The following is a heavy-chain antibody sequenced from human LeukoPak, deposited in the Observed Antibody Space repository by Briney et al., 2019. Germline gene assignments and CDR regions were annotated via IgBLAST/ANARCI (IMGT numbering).Heavy chain of an antibody. V-gene: IGHV4/OR15-8*01. CDR3: AIPDNDSSGYYSTQSHAFDI. D-gene: IGHD3-22*01. CDR2: IHHDGRI. CDR1: GGSIDSTNW. Sequence: PSETLSLTCDVSGGSIDSTNWWNWVRQPPGEGLEWIGEIHHDGRINYNPSLKSRVTISVDTSKNQFSLKLSSVTAADTAVYYCAIPDNDSSGYYSTQSHAFDIWGQGTMVTVSS. J-gene: IGHJ3*02.